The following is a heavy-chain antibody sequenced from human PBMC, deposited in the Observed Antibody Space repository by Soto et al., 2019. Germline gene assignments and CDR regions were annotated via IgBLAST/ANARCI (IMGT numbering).Heavy chain of an antibody. Sequence: QVLLQESGPGLMKPSQTLSLTCTVSGLTISSASYYWSWIRQHPGKGLEWVGNIYYNGSTYYSPSLKSRVTLWVDTSKNQFSLRLASVTVADTAVYYCARYRISGIWSKFDYWGQGTLVTVSS. D-gene: IGHD6-13*01. CDR2: IYYNGST. V-gene: IGHV4-31*03. J-gene: IGHJ4*02. CDR3: ARYRISGIWSKFDY. CDR1: GLTISSASYY.